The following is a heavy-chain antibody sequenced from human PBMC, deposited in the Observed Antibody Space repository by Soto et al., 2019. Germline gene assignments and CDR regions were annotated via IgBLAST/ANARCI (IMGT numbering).Heavy chain of an antibody. CDR2: IYYSGTT. CDR1: GWSISSGNW. V-gene: IGHV4-28*01. CDR3: ALTRPDPQLHGRDY. J-gene: IGHJ4*02. Sequence: SETLSLTCAVSGWSISSGNWWGWLRQPPGAGLEWIGYIYYSGTTYSKPSLKSRVTRSVDTSKKQFSMRLGYVPAVNTAEYSCALTRPDPQLHGRDYWAQVNLVTFSS. D-gene: IGHD6-6*01.